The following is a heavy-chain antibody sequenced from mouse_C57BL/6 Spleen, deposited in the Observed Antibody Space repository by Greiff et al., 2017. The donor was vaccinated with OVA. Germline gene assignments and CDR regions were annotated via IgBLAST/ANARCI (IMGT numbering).Heavy chain of an antibody. Sequence: EVQLQQSGPVLVKPGASVKMSCKASGYTFTDYYMNWVKQSHGKSLEWIGVINPYNGGTSYNQKFKGKATLTVDKSSSTAYMELNSLTSEDSAVYYCARFCDAVRKATYYYAMDYWGQGTSVTVSS. CDR3: ARFCDAVRKATYYYAMDY. CDR1: GYTFTDYY. J-gene: IGHJ4*01. D-gene: IGHD2-3*01. V-gene: IGHV1-19*01. CDR2: INPYNGGT.